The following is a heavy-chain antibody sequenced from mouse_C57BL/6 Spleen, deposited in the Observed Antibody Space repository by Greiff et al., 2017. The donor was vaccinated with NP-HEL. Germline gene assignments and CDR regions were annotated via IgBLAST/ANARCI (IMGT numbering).Heavy chain of an antibody. CDR1: RFTFSDYG. J-gene: IGHJ4*01. D-gene: IGHD2-2*01. CDR3: ARGYADLYAMDY. V-gene: IGHV5-15*01. Sequence: EVQVVESGGGLVQPGGSLKLSCAASRFTFSDYGMAWVRQAPRKGPEWVAFISNLAYSIYYADTVTGRFTISRENAKNTLYLEMSSLRSEDTAMYYCARGYADLYAMDYWGQGTSVTVSS. CDR2: ISNLAYSI.